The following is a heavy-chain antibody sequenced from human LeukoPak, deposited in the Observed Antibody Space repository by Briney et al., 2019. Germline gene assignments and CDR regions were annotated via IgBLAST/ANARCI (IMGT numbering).Heavy chain of an antibody. CDR2: VYYTGVN. CDR3: ARERSSSGGHNWFHP. J-gene: IGHJ5*02. V-gene: IGHV4-59*11. Sequence: NSSETLSLTCTVSGVSMSCHYWLWIRQPPGRGREWVGSVYYTGVNSTNPFFRRRMSISVDTSKNQFSLNLTSGTAADAAVYYCARERSSSGGHNWFHPWGQGTLVTVSS. D-gene: IGHD4-23*01. CDR1: GVSMSCHY.